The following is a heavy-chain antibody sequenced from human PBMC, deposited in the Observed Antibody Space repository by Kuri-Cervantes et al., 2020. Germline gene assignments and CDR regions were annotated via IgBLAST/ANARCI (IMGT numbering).Heavy chain of an antibody. J-gene: IGHJ4*02. V-gene: IGHV1-18*01. CDR3: ARLRITIFGVVTAPFDY. D-gene: IGHD3-3*01. CDR1: GYTFTSYA. Sequence: ASVKVSCKASGYTFTSYAMHWVRQAPGQGLEWMGWISAYNGNTNYAQKLQGRVTMTTDTSTSTAYMELRSLRSDDTAVYYCARLRITIFGVVTAPFDYWGQGTLVTVSS. CDR2: ISAYNGNT.